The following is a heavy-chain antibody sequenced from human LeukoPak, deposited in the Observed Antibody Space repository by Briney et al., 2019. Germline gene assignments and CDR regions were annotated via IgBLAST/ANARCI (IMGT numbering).Heavy chain of an antibody. D-gene: IGHD6-19*01. Sequence: PGGSLRLSRAASGFISSNYAISWVRQAPGKGLEWVSGINNSGDRRFYADSVKGRFTISRDNSKNTLYLQMNSLRAEDTAVYYCARGWYNFDYWGQGTRVTVSS. CDR3: ARGWYNFDY. V-gene: IGHV3-23*01. CDR2: INNSGDRR. J-gene: IGHJ4*02. CDR1: GFISSNYA.